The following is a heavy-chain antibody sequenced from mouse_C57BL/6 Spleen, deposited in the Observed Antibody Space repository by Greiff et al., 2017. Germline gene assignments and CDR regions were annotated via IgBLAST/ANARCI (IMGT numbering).Heavy chain of an antibody. CDR1: GYAFTNYL. J-gene: IGHJ2*01. CDR2: INPGSGGT. V-gene: IGHV1-54*01. CDR3: ARRTYYSNY. D-gene: IGHD2-5*01. Sequence: QVQLQQSGAELVRPGTSVKVSCKASGYAFTNYLIEWVKQRPGQGLEWIGVINPGSGGTNYNEKFKGKATLTADKSYSTAYMQLSSLTSEDSAVYFGARRTYYSNYWGQGTTLTVSS.